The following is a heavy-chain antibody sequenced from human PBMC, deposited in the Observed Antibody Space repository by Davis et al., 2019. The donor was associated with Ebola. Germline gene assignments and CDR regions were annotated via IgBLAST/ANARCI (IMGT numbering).Heavy chain of an antibody. J-gene: IGHJ4*02. D-gene: IGHD6-13*01. V-gene: IGHV3-43*01. CDR2: ISWDGGST. CDR3: AKGQQLEELPEIDY. Sequence: PGGSLRLSCAASGFTFDDYTMHWVRQAPGKGLEWVSLISWDGGSTYYADSVKGRFTISRDNSKNSLYLQMNSLRTEDTALYYCAKGQQLEELPEIDYWGQGTLVTVSS. CDR1: GFTFDDYT.